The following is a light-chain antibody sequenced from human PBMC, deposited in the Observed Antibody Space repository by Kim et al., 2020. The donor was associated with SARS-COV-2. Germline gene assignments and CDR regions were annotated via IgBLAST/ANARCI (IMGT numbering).Light chain of an antibody. CDR2: TAS. CDR1: HDISSY. V-gene: IGKV1-9*01. CDR3: QQLNSYPPF. Sequence: SVSVGDRVPVTCRASHDISSYLAWYQQKPVKAPKLLIYTASTLQSGVPSRFSGSGSGTEFTLTISCLQPEDFATYYCQQLNSYPPFFGQGTKLEI. J-gene: IGKJ2*01.